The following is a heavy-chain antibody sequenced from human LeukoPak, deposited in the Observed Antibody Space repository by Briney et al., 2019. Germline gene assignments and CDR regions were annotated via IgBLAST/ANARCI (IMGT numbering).Heavy chain of an antibody. J-gene: IGHJ4*02. V-gene: IGHV4-34*01. CDR1: GGSFSGYY. CDR3: ARRKLEREEIDY. Sequence: SETLSLTCAVYGGSFSGYYWSWIRQPPGKGLEWIGEINHSGSTNYNPSLKSRVTISVDTSKNQFSLKLSSVTAADTAVYYCARRKLEREEIDYWGQGTLVTVSS. D-gene: IGHD1-1*01. CDR2: INHSGST.